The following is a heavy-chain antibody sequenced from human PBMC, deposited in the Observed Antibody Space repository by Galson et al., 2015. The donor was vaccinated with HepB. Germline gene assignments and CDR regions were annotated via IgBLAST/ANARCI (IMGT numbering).Heavy chain of an antibody. CDR2: FYYTGNT. CDR1: GGSISSSSYY. V-gene: IGHV4-39*01. J-gene: IGHJ4*02. CDR3: ARHESESKTYAADN. Sequence: ETLSLTCTVSGGSISSSSYYWGWLRQPPGKGLEWIGSFYYTGNTHYNPSLKSRVTISGDTSKNQFSLKLNSVTAADTAVYYCARHESESKTYAADNWGPGTLVTVSS. D-gene: IGHD2-2*01.